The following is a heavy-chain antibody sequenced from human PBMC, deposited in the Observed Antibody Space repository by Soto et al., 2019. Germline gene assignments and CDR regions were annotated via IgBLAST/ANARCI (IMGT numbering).Heavy chain of an antibody. CDR3: ARVVYYYDSSGYYYSWYFDL. Sequence: SETLSLTCAVSGYSISSGYYWGWIRQPPGKGLEWIGSTYHSGSTYYNPSLKSRVTISVDTSKNQFSLKLSSVTAADTAVYYCARVVYYYDSSGYYYSWYFDLWGRGTLVTVSS. CDR1: GYSISSGYY. V-gene: IGHV4-38-2*01. J-gene: IGHJ2*01. CDR2: TYHSGST. D-gene: IGHD3-22*01.